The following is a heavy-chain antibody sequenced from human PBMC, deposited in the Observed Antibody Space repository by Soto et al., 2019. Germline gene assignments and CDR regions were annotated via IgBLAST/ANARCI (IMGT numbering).Heavy chain of an antibody. CDR1: GGSISSYY. Sequence: SETLSLTCTVSGGSISSYYWSWIRQPPGKGLEWIGYIYYSGSTNYNPSLKSRVTISVDTSKNQFSLKLSSVTAADTAVYYCARGGSIAARRTWFDPWGQGTLVTAPQ. CDR2: IYYSGST. V-gene: IGHV4-59*01. CDR3: ARGGSIAARRTWFDP. D-gene: IGHD6-6*01. J-gene: IGHJ5*02.